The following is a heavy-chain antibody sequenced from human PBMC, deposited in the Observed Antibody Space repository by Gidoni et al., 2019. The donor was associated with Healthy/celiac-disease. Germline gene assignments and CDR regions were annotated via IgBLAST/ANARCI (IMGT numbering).Heavy chain of an antibody. D-gene: IGHD6-19*01. CDR3: ARLFGSRGWLALDY. CDR1: GFTFGSYA. V-gene: IGHV3-23*01. CDR2: ISGSGGST. Sequence: EVQLLESGGGLVQPGGSLSLSCAASGFTFGSYAMSWVRQAPGKGLEWVSAISGSGGSTYYADSVKGRFTISRDNSKNTLYLQMNSLRAEDTAVYYCARLFGSRGWLALDYWGQGTLVTVSS. J-gene: IGHJ4*02.